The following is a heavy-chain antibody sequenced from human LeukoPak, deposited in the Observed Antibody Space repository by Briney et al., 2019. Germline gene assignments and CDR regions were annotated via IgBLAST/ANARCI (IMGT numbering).Heavy chain of an antibody. CDR2: ISTDGFST. CDR3: ARVPYADFWSGGFDR. V-gene: IGHV3-74*01. CDR1: GFTFSSYW. J-gene: IGHJ5*02. D-gene: IGHD3-3*01. Sequence: AGGSLRLSCAASGFTFSSYWMHWVRQARGKGLVWVSRISTDGFSTIYADSVKGRFTIFRDNAKNTLYLQMSSLKAEDTAVYYCARVPYADFWSGGFDRWGQGTLVTVSS.